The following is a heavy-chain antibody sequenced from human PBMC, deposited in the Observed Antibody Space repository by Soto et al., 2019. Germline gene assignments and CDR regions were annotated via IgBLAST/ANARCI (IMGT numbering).Heavy chain of an antibody. CDR2: IWYDGSNK. D-gene: IGHD1-7*01. J-gene: IGHJ4*02. V-gene: IGHV3-33*01. Sequence: QEQLAESGGGVVQPGRSLRLSCAASGSIFSGYGMHWVRQAPGKGLEWVAVIWYDGSNKYYADSVKGRFTISGDNSKNMLYLQMDSRSAEDTAVYYCARGGIGGTAVREFCDYWGQGTLFTVSS. CDR3: ARGGIGGTAVREFCDY. CDR1: GSIFSGYG.